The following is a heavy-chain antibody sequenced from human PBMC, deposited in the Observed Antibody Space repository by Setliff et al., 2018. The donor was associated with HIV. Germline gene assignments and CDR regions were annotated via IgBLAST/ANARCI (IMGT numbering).Heavy chain of an antibody. CDR1: GFTFSIYE. D-gene: IGHD6-6*01. CDR3: ARDASISSPYDAFDI. CDR2: IGRSGRNI. V-gene: IGHV3-48*03. Sequence: GGSLRLSCAASGFTFSIYEMNWVRQAPGKGLEWVSYIGRSGRNIHYADSVRGRFTISRDNAKNSLYLQMNSLRAEDTAVYYCARDASISSPYDAFDIWGQGTMVTVSS. J-gene: IGHJ3*02.